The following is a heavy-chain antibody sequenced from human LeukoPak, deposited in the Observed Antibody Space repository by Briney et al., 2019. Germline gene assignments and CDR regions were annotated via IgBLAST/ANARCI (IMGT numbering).Heavy chain of an antibody. Sequence: GATVKVSCRASGCTFSSYAISWVRQAPGQGLEWMGWIIPIFGTANYAQKFQGRVTITADESTSTAYMELSSLRSEDTAVYYCATTPRRDYYDSSGYYPDPTFDYWGQGTLVTVSS. D-gene: IGHD3-22*01. CDR1: GCTFSSYA. J-gene: IGHJ4*02. CDR3: ATTPRRDYYDSSGYYPDPTFDY. V-gene: IGHV1-69*13. CDR2: IIPIFGTA.